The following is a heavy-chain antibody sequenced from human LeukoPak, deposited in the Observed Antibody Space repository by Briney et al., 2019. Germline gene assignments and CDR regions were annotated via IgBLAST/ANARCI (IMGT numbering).Heavy chain of an antibody. J-gene: IGHJ6*03. CDR2: ISSSSSYI. D-gene: IGHD4-23*01. V-gene: IGHV3-21*01. Sequence: GGSLRLSCAASGFTFSSYSMNWVRQAPGKGLEWVSSISSSSSYIYYADSVKGRFTISRDNAKNSLYLQMNSLRAEDTAVYYCPRTVVTPRYYYYYMDVWGKGTTVTVSS. CDR1: GFTFSSYS. CDR3: PRTVVTPRYYYYYMDV.